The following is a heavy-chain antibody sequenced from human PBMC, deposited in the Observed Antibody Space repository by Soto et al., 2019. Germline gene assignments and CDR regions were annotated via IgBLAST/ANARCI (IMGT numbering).Heavy chain of an antibody. J-gene: IGHJ5*02. CDR2: IYWDDAK. CDR1: GFSLSSSGEG. D-gene: IGHD6-13*01. Sequence: QITLKESGPTLVKPTQTLTLTCTFSGFSLSSSGEGVAWIRQPPGKALEWLALIYWDDAKRHSPSLKSRLTITKDTSKRQVVLTMTNMDPVDTGTYYCAHKPTVVPAGTSTWFDPWGQGTLVTVSS. V-gene: IGHV2-5*02. CDR3: AHKPTVVPAGTSTWFDP.